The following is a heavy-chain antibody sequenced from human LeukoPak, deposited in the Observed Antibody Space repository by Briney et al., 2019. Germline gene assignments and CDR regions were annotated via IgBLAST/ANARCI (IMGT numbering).Heavy chain of an antibody. CDR2: ISGSGGKT. D-gene: IGHD3-22*01. V-gene: IGHV3-23*01. Sequence: GGSLRLSCAACGFTFSSFAMTWVRQAPGKGLEGVSVISGSGGKTYYADSVKGRFTLSRDNSNNTMSLEMRSLRAEDTAVYYCAREGTYYDSSGYYVSWGQGTLVSVSS. CDR3: AREGTYYDSSGYYVS. CDR1: GFTFSSFA. J-gene: IGHJ5*02.